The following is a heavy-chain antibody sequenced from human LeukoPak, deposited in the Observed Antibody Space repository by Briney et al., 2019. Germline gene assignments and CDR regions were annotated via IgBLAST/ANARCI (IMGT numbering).Heavy chain of an antibody. CDR3: ARGGTYSSSWTWDY. J-gene: IGHJ4*02. Sequence: ASVKVSCKASGYTFTGYYMHWVRQAPEQGLEWMGWINPNSGGTNYAQKFQGRVTMTRDTSISTAYMELSRLRSDDTAVYYCARGGTYSSSWTWDYWGQGTLVTVSS. CDR2: INPNSGGT. V-gene: IGHV1-2*02. CDR1: GYTFTGYY. D-gene: IGHD6-13*01.